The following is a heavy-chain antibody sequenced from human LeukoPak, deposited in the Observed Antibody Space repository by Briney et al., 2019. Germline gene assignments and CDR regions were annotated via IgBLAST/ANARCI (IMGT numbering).Heavy chain of an antibody. Sequence: SVKVSCKASGGTFSSYAISWVRQAPGQGLEWMGRTIPILGIANYAQKFQGRVTITADKSTSTAYMELSSLRSEDTAVYYCARSYDILTGYSPDYYFDYWGQGTLVTVSS. CDR1: GGTFSSYA. V-gene: IGHV1-69*04. CDR2: TIPILGIA. D-gene: IGHD3-9*01. CDR3: ARSYDILTGYSPDYYFDY. J-gene: IGHJ4*02.